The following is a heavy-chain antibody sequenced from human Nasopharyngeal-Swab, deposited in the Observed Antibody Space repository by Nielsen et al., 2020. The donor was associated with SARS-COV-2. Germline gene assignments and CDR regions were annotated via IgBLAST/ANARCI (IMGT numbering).Heavy chain of an antibody. CDR2: ISGSGGST. D-gene: IGHD3-22*01. J-gene: IGHJ6*03. CDR3: AKGRYTMSYYYYMDV. Sequence: GSLKISCAASGFTFSSYAMSWVRQAPGKGLEWVSAISGSGGSTYYADSVKGRFTISRDNSKNTLYLQMNSLRAEDTAVYYCAKGRYTMSYYYYMDVWGKGTTVTVSS. CDR1: GFTFSSYA. V-gene: IGHV3-23*01.